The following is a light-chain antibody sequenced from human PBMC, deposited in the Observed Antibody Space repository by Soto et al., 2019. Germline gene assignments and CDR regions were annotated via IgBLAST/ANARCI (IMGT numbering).Light chain of an antibody. CDR1: QGIDNY. J-gene: IGKJ4*01. Sequence: DIQMTQSPSSLSASVGDRVTITCRASQGIDNYLAWFQQKAGKAPKPLIYGASTLLSGVPSNFSGSASGTEFPLTLSSLQPEDLATYYCLQYRASPSTFGGGTKVEIK. V-gene: IGKV1-16*02. CDR3: LQYRASPST. CDR2: GAS.